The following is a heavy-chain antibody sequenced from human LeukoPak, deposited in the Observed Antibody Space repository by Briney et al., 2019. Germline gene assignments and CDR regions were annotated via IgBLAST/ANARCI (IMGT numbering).Heavy chain of an antibody. CDR2: ISSSSTYL. Sequence: GGSLRLSCTASDFTFLTYTMSWVRQAPGKGLEWVSSISSSSTYLYYADSVKGRFTVSRDNSKKSLYLQMNSLRAEDTAVYYCARGSEREAFDYWGQGTLVTVSS. V-gene: IGHV3-21*01. J-gene: IGHJ4*02. CDR3: ARGSEREAFDY. CDR1: DFTFLTYT. D-gene: IGHD1-26*01.